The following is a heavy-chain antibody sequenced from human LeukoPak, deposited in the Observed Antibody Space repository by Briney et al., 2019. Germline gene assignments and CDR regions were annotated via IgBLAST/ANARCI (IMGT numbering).Heavy chain of an antibody. V-gene: IGHV1-2*06. D-gene: IGHD1-1*01. CDR3: ARRRQLGWFDP. Sequence: ASVKVSCKASGYTFTGYYMHWVRQAPGQGLEWMGRINPNSGGTNYAQKFQGRVTMTRDTSISTAYMELSGLRSDDTAVYYCARRRQLGWFDPWGQGTLVTVSS. J-gene: IGHJ5*02. CDR1: GYTFTGYY. CDR2: INPNSGGT.